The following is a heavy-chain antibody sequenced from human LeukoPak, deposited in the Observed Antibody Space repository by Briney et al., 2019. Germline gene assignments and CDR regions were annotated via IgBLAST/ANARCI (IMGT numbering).Heavy chain of an antibody. CDR2: MNPNSGNT. CDR1: GYTFTSYD. D-gene: IGHD3-22*01. Sequence: GASVKVSCKASGYTFTSYDINWVRQATGQGLEWMGWMNPNSGNTGYAQKFQGRVTITRNTSISTAYMELSSLRSEDTAVYYCARGQWFTPYYYYYYMDVWGKGTPVTVSS. J-gene: IGHJ6*03. V-gene: IGHV1-8*03. CDR3: ARGQWFTPYYYYYYMDV.